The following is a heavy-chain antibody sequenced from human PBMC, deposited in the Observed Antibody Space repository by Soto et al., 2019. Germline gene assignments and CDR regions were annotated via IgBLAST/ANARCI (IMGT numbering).Heavy chain of an antibody. D-gene: IGHD1-20*01. CDR1: GFNFSSSW. CDR2: IKSDGRRT. J-gene: IGHJ6*02. CDR3: VRDLNSCPSARCNSYYYGLDV. Sequence: EVQLGESGGGLVQPGGSLRLSCTASGFNFSSSWTHWVRHVPGRGLVWVSRIKSDGRRTSYADSVKGRFTISRDNAKNTVDLQMNRLRAEATAVYYCVRDLNSCPSARCNSYYYGLDVWGPGTTVTVS. V-gene: IGHV3-74*01.